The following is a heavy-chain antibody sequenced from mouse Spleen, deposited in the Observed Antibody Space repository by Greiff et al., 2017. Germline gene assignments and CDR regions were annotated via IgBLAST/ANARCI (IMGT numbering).Heavy chain of an antibody. V-gene: IGHV1-82*01. CDR1: GYAFSSSW. Sequence: QVQLQQSGPELVKPGASVKISCKASGYAFSSSWMNWVKQRPGKGLEWIGRIYPGDGDTNYNGKFKGKATLTADKSSSTAYMQLSSLTSEDSAVYFCARSGYGSSLYYFDYWGQGTTLTVSS. CDR2: IYPGDGDT. CDR3: ARSGYGSSLYYFDY. J-gene: IGHJ2*01. D-gene: IGHD1-1*01.